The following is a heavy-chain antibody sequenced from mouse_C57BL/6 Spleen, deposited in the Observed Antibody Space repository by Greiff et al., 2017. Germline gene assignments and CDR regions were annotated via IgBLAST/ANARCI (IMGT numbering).Heavy chain of an antibody. CDR1: GYTFTSYW. CDR2: INPSNGGT. J-gene: IGHJ3*01. CDR3: ARAPYYGSSQAWCAY. D-gene: IGHD1-1*01. Sequence: QVQLQQPGTELVKPGASVKLSCKASGYTFTSYWMHWVKQRPGQGLEWIGNINPSNGGTNYNEKFKSKATLTVDKSSSTAYMQLSSLTSEDSAVYYYARAPYYGSSQAWCAYWGQGTLVTVSA. V-gene: IGHV1-53*01.